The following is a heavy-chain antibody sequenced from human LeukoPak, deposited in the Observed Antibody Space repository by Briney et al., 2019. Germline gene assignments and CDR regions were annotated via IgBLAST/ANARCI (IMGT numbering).Heavy chain of an antibody. CDR3: ARDSASDFWSGTNWFDP. CDR1: GGTFSSYA. CDR2: SIPIFGTA. J-gene: IGHJ5*02. D-gene: IGHD3-3*01. V-gene: IGHV1-69*13. Sequence: ASVKVSCKACGGTFSSYAISWVRQAPGQGLEWMGGSIPIFGTANYAQKCQGRVTITADESTSTAYMELSSLRSEGTAVYYCARDSASDFWSGTNWFDPWGQGTLVTVSS.